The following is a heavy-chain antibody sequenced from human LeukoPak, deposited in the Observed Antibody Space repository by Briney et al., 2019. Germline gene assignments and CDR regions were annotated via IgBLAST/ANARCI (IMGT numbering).Heavy chain of an antibody. CDR1: GFTFSSYG. V-gene: IGHV3-30*03. J-gene: IGHJ6*02. CDR3: ARDKGYYYGMDV. CDR2: ISYDGSNK. Sequence: PGGSLRLSCTASGFTFSSYGMHWVRQAPGKGLEWVAVISYDGSNKYYADSVKGRFTISRDNSKNTLYVQMNSLRAEDTAVYYCARDKGYYYGMDVWGQGTTVTVSS.